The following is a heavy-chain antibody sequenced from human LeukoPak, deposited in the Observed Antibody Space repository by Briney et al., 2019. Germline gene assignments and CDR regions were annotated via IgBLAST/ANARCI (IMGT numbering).Heavy chain of an antibody. D-gene: IGHD6-13*01. CDR2: ISGSGGST. J-gene: IGHJ4*02. V-gene: IGHV3-23*01. Sequence: GGSLRLSCAASGFTFSSYAMSWVRQAPGKGLEWVSAISGSGGSTYYADSVKGRFTISRDNSKNTLYLQMNSLRAEDTAVYYCASNRAAAGTSALGYGGQGTLVTVSS. CDR3: ASNRAAAGTSALGY. CDR1: GFTFSSYA.